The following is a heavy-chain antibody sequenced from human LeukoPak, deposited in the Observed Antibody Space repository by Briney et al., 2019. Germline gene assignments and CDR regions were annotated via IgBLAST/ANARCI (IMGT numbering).Heavy chain of an antibody. J-gene: IGHJ6*03. CDR3: AKMGIAALSQGGYYYMDV. D-gene: IGHD6-13*01. CDR1: GFTFSSYA. V-gene: IGHV3-23*01. CDR2: ISGSGGST. Sequence: PGGSPRLSCAASGFTFSSYAMSWVRQAPGKGLEWVSAISGSGGSTYYADSVKGRFTISRDNSKNTLYLQMNSLRAEDTAVYYCAKMGIAALSQGGYYYMDVWGKGTTVTVSS.